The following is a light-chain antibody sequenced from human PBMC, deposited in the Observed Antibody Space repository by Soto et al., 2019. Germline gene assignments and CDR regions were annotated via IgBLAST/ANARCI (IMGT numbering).Light chain of an antibody. J-gene: IGKJ1*01. Sequence: DIQLTQSPSTLSASVGDRVTITCRASQSINSWVAWFQQKPGKAPKVLIYDASTLESGVPSRFSGSGSGTEFTLTIDSLQPHDVATDYCQRYNASSQTFGQGTTV. V-gene: IGKV1-5*01. CDR2: DAS. CDR1: QSINSW. CDR3: QRYNASSQT.